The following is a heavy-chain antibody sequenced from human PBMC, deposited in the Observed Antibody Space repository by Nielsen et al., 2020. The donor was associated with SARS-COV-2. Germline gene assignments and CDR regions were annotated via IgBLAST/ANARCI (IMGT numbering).Heavy chain of an antibody. J-gene: IGHJ6*02. CDR1: GVSIDSSSYF. CDR3: ARLDYGDDYYYGLDV. Sequence: SETLSLTCSVSGVSIDSSSYFWGWIRQPPGKGLEWIGNIYYNGDTFYNPSLKSRVTISADTSKNQFSLKLTSVTAADTAVYYCARLDYGDDYYYGLDVWGQGTTVTVSS. CDR2: IYYNGDT. V-gene: IGHV4-39*01. D-gene: IGHD4-17*01.